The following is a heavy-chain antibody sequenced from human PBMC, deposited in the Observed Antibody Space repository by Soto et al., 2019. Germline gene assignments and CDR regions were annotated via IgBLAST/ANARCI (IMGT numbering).Heavy chain of an antibody. J-gene: IGHJ5*02. D-gene: IGHD1-26*01. CDR2: IIPIFGTT. Sequence: QVHLVQSGAEVKKPGSSVNVSCKASGGTFSNYAITWVRQAPGQGLEWVGRIIPIFGTTNVAQKFQGRVTXXXXXXXXTAXMEXXXXXXXDTAXYXCXKDXGAXGYFGNWLDPWGQGTLVTVSS. V-gene: IGHV1-69*15. CDR1: GGTFSNYA. CDR3: XKDXGAXGYFGNWLDP.